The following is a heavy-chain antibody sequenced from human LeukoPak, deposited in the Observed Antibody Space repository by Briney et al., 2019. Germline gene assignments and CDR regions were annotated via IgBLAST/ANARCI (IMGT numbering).Heavy chain of an antibody. CDR3: ARRSTGSRAYDL. CDR2: IYYDGST. D-gene: IGHD2-2*01. CDR1: GGSVNSDTYY. V-gene: IGHV4-39*02. Sequence: PSETLSLTCSVSGGSVNSDTYYWAWIRQPPGKGLEWVATIYYDGSTYYNPSLKSRLSISVDTSKDHFSLTLNSVTAADTAFYYCARRSTGSRAYDLWGRGTVVTVSS. J-gene: IGHJ3*01.